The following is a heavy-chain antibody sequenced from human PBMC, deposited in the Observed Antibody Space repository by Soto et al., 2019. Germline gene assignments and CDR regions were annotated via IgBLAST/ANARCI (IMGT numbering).Heavy chain of an antibody. J-gene: IGHJ6*02. CDR2: TYYRSKWYN. Sequence: SQTLSLTCAISGDSVSSNSAAWNWIRQSPSRGLEWLGRTYYRSKWYNDYAVSVKSRITINPDTSKNQFSLQLNSVTPEDTAVYYCAREYDFWSGTYYYGMDVWGQGTTVTVS. CDR3: AREYDFWSGTYYYGMDV. V-gene: IGHV6-1*01. CDR1: GDSVSSNSAA. D-gene: IGHD3-3*01.